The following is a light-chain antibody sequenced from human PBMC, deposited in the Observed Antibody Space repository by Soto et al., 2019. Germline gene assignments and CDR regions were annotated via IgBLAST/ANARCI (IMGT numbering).Light chain of an antibody. J-gene: IGKJ2*01. CDR3: QQYNNWPYT. CDR2: GAS. Sequence: EIMMTQSPATLSVSPGERATLSCWSSQSISSNLAWYQHKRGQAPRLLFYGASTRTTGVPARFSGSGSGTGFTLTISSLQSGDFAIYYCQQYNNWPYTFGQGTKLEIK. CDR1: QSISSN. V-gene: IGKV3-15*01.